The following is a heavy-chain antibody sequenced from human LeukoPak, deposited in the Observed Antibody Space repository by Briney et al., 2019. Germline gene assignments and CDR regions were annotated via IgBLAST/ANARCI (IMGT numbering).Heavy chain of an antibody. CDR1: GFTFSSYA. CDR2: ISGSGGST. Sequence: PGGSLRLSCAASGFTFSSYAMSWVRQAPGKGLEWVSAISGSGGSTYYADSVKGRFTISRDNSKNTLYLQMNSLRAEDTAVYYCAKDGVLLWFGELLHLDYWGQGTLVTVSS. CDR3: AKDGVLLWFGELLHLDY. D-gene: IGHD3-10*01. J-gene: IGHJ4*02. V-gene: IGHV3-23*01.